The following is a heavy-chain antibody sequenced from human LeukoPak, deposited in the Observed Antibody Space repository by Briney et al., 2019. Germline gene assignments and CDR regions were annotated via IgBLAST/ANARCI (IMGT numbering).Heavy chain of an antibody. CDR1: GYTFTSYY. Sequence: GASVKVSCKASGYTFTSYYMHWVRQAPGQGLEWMGIINPSGGSTSYAQKFQGRVTMTRDTSTTTVYMELSSLRSEDTAVYYCARDGAGSSGWWGQYYFDYWGQGTLVTVSS. CDR3: ARDGAGSSGWWGQYYFDY. J-gene: IGHJ4*02. D-gene: IGHD6-19*01. CDR2: INPSGGST. V-gene: IGHV1-46*01.